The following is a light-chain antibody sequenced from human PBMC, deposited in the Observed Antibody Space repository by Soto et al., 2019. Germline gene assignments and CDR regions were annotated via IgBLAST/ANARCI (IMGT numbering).Light chain of an antibody. CDR2: DVS. CDR1: SSDVGGYNS. Sequence: SALTQPASVSGSPGQSITISCTGTSSDVGGYNSVSWYQQHPGKAPKLMIYDVSNRPSGVSNRFSGSKSVNTASLTISGLQAEDEADYYCSSYTSSSTVVFGGGTQLTVL. CDR3: SSYTSSSTVV. V-gene: IGLV2-14*03. J-gene: IGLJ2*01.